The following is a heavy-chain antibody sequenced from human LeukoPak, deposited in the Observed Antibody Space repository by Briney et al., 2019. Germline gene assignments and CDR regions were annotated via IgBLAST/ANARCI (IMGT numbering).Heavy chain of an antibody. Sequence: PGGSLRLYCAASGFTFSSYSMNWVRQAPGQGLEWVSSISSSSGTIYYGDSVKGRFTISRDNAKNSVYLQMNSLRAEDTAVYYCAKGGGTFDPWGQGTLVTVSS. CDR2: ISSSSGTI. J-gene: IGHJ5*02. V-gene: IGHV3-48*01. CDR1: GFTFSSYS. D-gene: IGHD3-10*01. CDR3: AKGGGTFDP.